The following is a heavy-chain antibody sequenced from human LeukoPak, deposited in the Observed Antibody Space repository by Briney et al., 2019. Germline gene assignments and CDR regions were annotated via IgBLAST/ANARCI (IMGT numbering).Heavy chain of an antibody. Sequence: ASVKVSCKASGYTFTNYYMHWVRQAPGQRLEWMGWINAGNGDTKFSQNYQARVTITRDASASTAYMELSSLTSEDTAVYFCARGLWSAHRREYYFDSWGQGTLVTVSS. J-gene: IGHJ4*02. CDR3: ARGLWSAHRREYYFDS. V-gene: IGHV1-3*01. D-gene: IGHD3-3*01. CDR2: INAGNGDT. CDR1: GYTFTNYY.